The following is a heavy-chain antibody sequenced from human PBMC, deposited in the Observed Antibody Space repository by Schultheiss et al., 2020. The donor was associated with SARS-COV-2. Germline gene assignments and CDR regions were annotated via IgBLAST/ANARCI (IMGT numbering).Heavy chain of an antibody. CDR3: ARDLYGSGSYNY. CDR2: IRSKAYGGTT. D-gene: IGHD3-10*01. Sequence: GGSLRLSCSASGFTFSSYAMHWVRQAPGKGLEWVGFIRSKAYGGTTEYAASVKGRFTISRDDSKSIAYLQMNSLRAEDTAVYYCARDLYGSGSYNYWGQGTLVTVSS. CDR1: GFTFSSYA. V-gene: IGHV3-49*04. J-gene: IGHJ4*02.